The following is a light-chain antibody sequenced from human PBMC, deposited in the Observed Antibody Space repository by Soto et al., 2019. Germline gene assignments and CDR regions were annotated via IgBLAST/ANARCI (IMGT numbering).Light chain of an antibody. CDR1: QSISSW. V-gene: IGKV1-5*01. CDR2: DAS. CDR3: QQYNSYSL. Sequence: DIQMTQSPSTLSASVGDRVTITCRASQSISSWLAWYQQKPGKAPKLLIYDASSLESGVPSRFSGSGSGTEFTITISSLQPDDFATYYCQQYNSYSLFGQGTKVEIK. J-gene: IGKJ1*01.